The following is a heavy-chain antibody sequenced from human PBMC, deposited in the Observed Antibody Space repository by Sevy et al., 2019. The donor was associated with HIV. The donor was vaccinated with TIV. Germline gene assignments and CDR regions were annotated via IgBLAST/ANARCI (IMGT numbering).Heavy chain of an antibody. CDR3: ARDDEPDYYYFDMDV. Sequence: GGSLRLSCAASGFTFSSYAMHWVRQAPGKGLEWVAVISYDGSNKYYADSVKGRFTISRDNSKNTLYLQMDGLRAEDNAFHYCARDDEPDYYYFDMDVWGQGTTVTVSS. V-gene: IGHV3-30-3*01. CDR1: GFTFSSYA. CDR2: ISYDGSNK. J-gene: IGHJ6*02.